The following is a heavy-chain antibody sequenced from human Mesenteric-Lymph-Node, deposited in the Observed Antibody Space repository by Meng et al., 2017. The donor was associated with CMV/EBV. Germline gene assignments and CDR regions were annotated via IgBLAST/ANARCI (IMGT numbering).Heavy chain of an antibody. Sequence: VSGASIGSGGCYWSWIRQHPGKGLEWIGSIFYSGNTYYNPALKSRVTLSVDTSKNEFSVKLTSVTAADTAVYYCARDYGSGTGTFDFWGQGSLVTVSS. D-gene: IGHD3-10*01. CDR2: IFYSGNT. CDR1: GASIGSGGCY. J-gene: IGHJ4*02. CDR3: ARDYGSGTGTFDF. V-gene: IGHV4-31*02.